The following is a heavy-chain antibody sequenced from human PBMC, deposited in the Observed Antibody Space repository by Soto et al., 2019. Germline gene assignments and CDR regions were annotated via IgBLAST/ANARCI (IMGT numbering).Heavy chain of an antibody. CDR3: ASTQVVDTAMVTTFDI. Sequence: SQTLSRTCTVSPGSISSGDYYWSWLRQPPGKGLEWIGYIYYSGSTYYNPSLKSRVTISVDTSKNQFSLKLSSVTAADTAVYYCASTQVVDTAMVTTFDIWGQGTMVTVSS. J-gene: IGHJ3*02. V-gene: IGHV4-30-4*01. CDR1: PGSISSGDYY. D-gene: IGHD5-18*01. CDR2: IYYSGST.